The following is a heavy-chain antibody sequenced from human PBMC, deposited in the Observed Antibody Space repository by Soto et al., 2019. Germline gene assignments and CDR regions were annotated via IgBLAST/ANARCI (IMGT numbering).Heavy chain of an antibody. CDR2: IAGSGVYT. Sequence: GGSLRLSCAASGFTFSSYAINTYVMTWVRQAPGKGLEWVSTIAGSGVYTYHANSVKGRFTISRDNSKNTLYLQMNSLRAEDTAVYYCARRSIYLDYYYGMDVWGQGTTVTVSS. CDR3: ARRSIYLDYYYGMDV. CDR1: GFTFSSYA. V-gene: IGHV3-23*01. D-gene: IGHD3-10*01. J-gene: IGHJ6*02.